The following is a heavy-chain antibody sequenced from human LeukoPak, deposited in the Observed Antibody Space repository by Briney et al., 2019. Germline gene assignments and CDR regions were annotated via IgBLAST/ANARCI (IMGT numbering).Heavy chain of an antibody. J-gene: IGHJ4*02. V-gene: IGHV4-39*07. CDR2: IYYSGST. CDR1: GGSISSSSYY. CDR3: ARVWGGYGSTHYFDY. Sequence: PSETLSLTCTVSGGSISSSSYYWGWIRQPPGKGLEWIGSIYYSGSTYYNPSLKSRVTISVDTSKNQFSLKLSSVTAADTAVYFCARVWGGYGSTHYFDYWGQGTLVTVSS. D-gene: IGHD5-12*01.